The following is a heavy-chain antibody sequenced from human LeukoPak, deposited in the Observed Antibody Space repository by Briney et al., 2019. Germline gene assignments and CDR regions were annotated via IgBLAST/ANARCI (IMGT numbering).Heavy chain of an antibody. J-gene: IGHJ5*02. V-gene: IGHV1-2*05. D-gene: IGHD3-16*01. CDR2: INPKSGGT. CDR3: ASERLGYNWFDP. Sequence: ASVKVSCKASGYIFTGYYIHWIRQAPGQGLEWMGRINPKSGGTNYAQKFQGRVTMTRDTSTSTAHMELSRLKFDDTGVYYCASERLGYNWFDPWGQGTLVTVSS. CDR1: GYIFTGYY.